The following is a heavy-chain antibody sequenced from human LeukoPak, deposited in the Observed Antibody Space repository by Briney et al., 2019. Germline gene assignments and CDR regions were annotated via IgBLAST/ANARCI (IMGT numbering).Heavy chain of an antibody. Sequence: PGGSLRLSCAASGFTFGSPWMHWVRQAPGKGLVWVSRINSDGSATAYAVSVKGRFTISRDNAENTLYLQMNSLRAEDTAVYYCARGTAGYHSSYFDYWGQGTLVTVSS. CDR1: GFTFGSPW. CDR3: ARGTAGYHSSYFDY. J-gene: IGHJ4*02. D-gene: IGHD3-16*02. V-gene: IGHV3-74*01. CDR2: INSDGSAT.